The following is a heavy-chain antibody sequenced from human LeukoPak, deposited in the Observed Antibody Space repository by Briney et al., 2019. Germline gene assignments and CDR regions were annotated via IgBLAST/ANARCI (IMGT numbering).Heavy chain of an antibody. CDR2: ISGRGGST. V-gene: IGHV3-23*01. CDR1: GFTFSSYA. J-gene: IGHJ3*02. Sequence: PGGSLRLSCAASGFTFSSYAMSWVRQAPGKGLEGVSAISGRGGSTYYADSVKGRFTISRDNCKNTLYLQMNSLRAEDTAVYYCAKVSRGYYDSSGYSLGAFDIWGQGTMVTVSS. CDR3: AKVSRGYYDSSGYSLGAFDI. D-gene: IGHD3-22*01.